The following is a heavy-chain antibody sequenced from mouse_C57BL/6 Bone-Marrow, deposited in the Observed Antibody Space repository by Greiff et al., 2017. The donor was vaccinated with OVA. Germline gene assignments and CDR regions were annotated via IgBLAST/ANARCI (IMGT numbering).Heavy chain of an antibody. CDR1: GYTFTSYW. D-gene: IGHD1-1*01. V-gene: IGHV1-64*01. Sequence: QVQLQQPGAELVKPGASVKLSCKASGYTFTSYWMHWVKQRPGQGLEWIGMIHPNSGSTNYNEKFKSKATLTVDKSSSTAYMQLSSLTSEDSAVYYWARATVVEKAWFAYWGQGTLVTVSA. J-gene: IGHJ3*01. CDR2: IHPNSGST. CDR3: ARATVVEKAWFAY.